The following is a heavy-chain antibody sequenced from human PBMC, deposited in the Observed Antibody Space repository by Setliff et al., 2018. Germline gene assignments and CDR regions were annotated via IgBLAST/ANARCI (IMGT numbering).Heavy chain of an antibody. Sequence: SETLSLTCTVSGASLRSGSNYWGWCRQPAGKGLEWIGRIYTDGTTNYNPSLKSRVSISADTSMNHFPLRMTSVSAADTAVYYCAKEHVVISFVTNTHHHYGMDVWGQGATGTVSS. CDR1: GASLRSGSNY. CDR2: IYTDGTT. CDR3: AKEHVVISFVTNTHHHYGMDV. D-gene: IGHD2-8*01. J-gene: IGHJ6*02. V-gene: IGHV4-61*02.